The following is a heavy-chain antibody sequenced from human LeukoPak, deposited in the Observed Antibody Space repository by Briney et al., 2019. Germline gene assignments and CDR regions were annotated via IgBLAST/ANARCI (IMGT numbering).Heavy chain of an antibody. Sequence: PSETLSLTCAVSGGSISSSNWWSWVRQPPGKGLEWIGEIYHSGSTNYNPSLKSRVTISVDKSKNQFSLKLSSVTAADTAVYYCAKYRGGSGYHFDYWGQGTLVTVSS. J-gene: IGHJ4*02. CDR2: IYHSGST. CDR3: AKYRGGSGYHFDY. V-gene: IGHV4-4*02. CDR1: GGSISSSNW. D-gene: IGHD5-12*01.